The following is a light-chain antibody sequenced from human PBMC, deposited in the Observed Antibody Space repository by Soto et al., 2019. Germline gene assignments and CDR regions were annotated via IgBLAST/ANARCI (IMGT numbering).Light chain of an antibody. J-gene: IGKJ1*01. CDR1: PSVSNS. CDR2: DAF. Sequence: ESVLTQSPATLSLSPGERATLSCRASPSVSNSLAWYQHKPGQAPRLLIYDAFNRATGVPTRFSGSGSGTDFTLTISSLEPEDFAVYYCQHSGDFRWTFGQGTKVEVK. CDR3: QHSGDFRWT. V-gene: IGKV3-11*01.